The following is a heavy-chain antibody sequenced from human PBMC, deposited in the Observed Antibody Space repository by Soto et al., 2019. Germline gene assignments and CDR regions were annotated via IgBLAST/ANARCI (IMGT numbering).Heavy chain of an antibody. J-gene: IGHJ6*02. CDR1: GYTFTGYY. CDR3: ARASMITFGGVIVTPYGMDV. Sequence: ASVKVSCKASGYTFTGYYMHWVRQAPGQGLEWMGWINPNSGGTNYAQKFQGWVTMTRDTSISTAYMELSRLRSDDTAVYYCARASMITFGGVIVTPYGMDVWGQGTTVTVSS. D-gene: IGHD3-16*02. CDR2: INPNSGGT. V-gene: IGHV1-2*04.